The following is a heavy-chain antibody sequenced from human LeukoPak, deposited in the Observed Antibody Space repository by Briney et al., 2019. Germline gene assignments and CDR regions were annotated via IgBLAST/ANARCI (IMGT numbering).Heavy chain of an antibody. CDR1: GYSISSGYY. D-gene: IGHD5-24*01. CDR2: IYYGGST. CDR3: ARASVDRDGNNALWYFDF. V-gene: IGHV4-61*01. J-gene: IGHJ4*02. Sequence: PSETLSLTCTVSGYSISSGYYWSWIRQPPGKGLEFIGYIYYGGSTNYNPSLNSRVTISVDTSKNQFSLKVSAVTAADTAVYYCARASVDRDGNNALWYFDFWGQGTLVTVSS.